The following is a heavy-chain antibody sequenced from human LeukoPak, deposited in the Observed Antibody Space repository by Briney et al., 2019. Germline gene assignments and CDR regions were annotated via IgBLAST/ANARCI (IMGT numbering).Heavy chain of an antibody. V-gene: IGHV3-21*01. CDR1: GFTFSSYS. D-gene: IGHD2-2*01. J-gene: IGHJ4*02. CDR2: ISSSSSYI. CDR3: ARGRSSTSFFIDY. Sequence: GGSLRLSCAASGFTFSSYSMNWVRQAPGKGLEWVSSISSSSSYIYYADSVKGRFTIPRDNAKNSLYLQMNSLRAEDTAVYYCARGRSSTSFFIDYWGQGTLVTVSS.